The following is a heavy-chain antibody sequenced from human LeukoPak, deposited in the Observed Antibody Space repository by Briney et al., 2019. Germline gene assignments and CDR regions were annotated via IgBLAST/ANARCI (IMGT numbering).Heavy chain of an antibody. V-gene: IGHV4-59*01. Sequence: PSETLSLTCTVSGASISSYYWSWVRQPPGEGLEWIGYIYYTGSTNYNPSLRSRVTLSVDTSKSQLSLNLRSVTAADTAVYYCARDRWLDFWGQGTLVTVSS. CDR1: GASISSYY. D-gene: IGHD6-19*01. CDR3: ARDRWLDF. J-gene: IGHJ4*02. CDR2: IYYTGST.